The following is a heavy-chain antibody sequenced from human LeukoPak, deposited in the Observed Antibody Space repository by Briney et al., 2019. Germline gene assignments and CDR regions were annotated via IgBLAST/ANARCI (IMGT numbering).Heavy chain of an antibody. V-gene: IGHV6-1*01. CDR1: GDSVSSNSAA. J-gene: IGHJ4*02. CDR3: ARGRDYYDSSGYYSGVGFDY. CDR2: TYYRSKWYN. Sequence: SQTLSLTCAISGDSVSSNSAAWNWIRQSPSRGLEWLGRTYYRSKWYNDYAVSVKSRITINPDTSKNQFSLQLNSVTPEDTAVYYCARGRDYYDSSGYYSGVGFDYWGQGTLVTVSS. D-gene: IGHD3-22*01.